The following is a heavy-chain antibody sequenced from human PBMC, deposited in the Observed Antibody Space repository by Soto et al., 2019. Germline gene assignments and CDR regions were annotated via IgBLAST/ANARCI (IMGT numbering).Heavy chain of an antibody. CDR2: IYYTGST. J-gene: IGHJ4*02. Sequence: SETLSLTCTVSGGSVNSDDYYWSWIRQPPGRGLEWIGYIYYTGSTNYNPSLKSRVTISVDTSSNQFSLKLSSVTAADTAVYYCAREFSNSPEAFDSWCQGSLVTVFS. D-gene: IGHD6-6*01. V-gene: IGHV4-61*08. CDR3: AREFSNSPEAFDS. CDR1: GGSVNSDDYY.